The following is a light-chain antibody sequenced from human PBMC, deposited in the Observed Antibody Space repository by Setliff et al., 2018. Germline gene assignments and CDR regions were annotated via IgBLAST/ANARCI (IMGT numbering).Light chain of an antibody. CDR1: SSDVGSYDF. J-gene: IGLJ1*01. V-gene: IGLV2-14*03. CDR2: DVT. Sequence: QSALAQPASVSGSPGQSTTISCSGTSSDVGSYDFVSWYQQHPAKAPKLIIYDVTNRPSGVPNRFSGSKAGNTASLTISGLQAEDEADYYCSAYTSSSTYVFGTGTKVTVL. CDR3: SAYTSSSTYV.